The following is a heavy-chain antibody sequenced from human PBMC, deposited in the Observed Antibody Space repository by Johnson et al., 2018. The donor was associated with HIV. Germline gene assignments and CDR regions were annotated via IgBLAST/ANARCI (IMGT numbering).Heavy chain of an antibody. Sequence: QVQLVESGGGVVQPGRSLRLSCAASGFTFSSYAMHWVRQAPGKGLEWVAVISYDGSNKYYADSVKGRFTISRDNSKNTLYLQMNSLRAEDTAVYYCAKGNGDYRIDAFDIWGQGTMVTVSS. CDR3: AKGNGDYRIDAFDI. D-gene: IGHD4-17*01. CDR1: GFTFSSYA. CDR2: ISYDGSNK. J-gene: IGHJ3*02. V-gene: IGHV3-30-3*01.